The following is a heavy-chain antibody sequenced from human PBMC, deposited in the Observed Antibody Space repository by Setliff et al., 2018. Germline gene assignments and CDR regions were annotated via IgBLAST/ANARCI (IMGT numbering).Heavy chain of an antibody. CDR1: GGSISSSSYY. CDR2: SEST. CDR3: VRHVGSRSRGYNYYYYYMDV. J-gene: IGHJ6*03. D-gene: IGHD3-10*01. V-gene: IGHV4-39*01. Sequence: PSETLSLTCTVSGGSISSSSYYWGWIRQSPGKGLEWIGTSESTYNNPSFKSRLTISVDTSRNQFSLKLSSVTAADTAVYYCVRHVGSRSRGYNYYYYYMDVWGKGTTVTVSS.